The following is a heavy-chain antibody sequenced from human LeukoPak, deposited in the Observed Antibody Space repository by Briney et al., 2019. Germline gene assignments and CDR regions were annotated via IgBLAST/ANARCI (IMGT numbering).Heavy chain of an antibody. Sequence: GGSLRLSCAASGFTFSSYAMSWVRQAPGKGLEWVSAISGSGGSTYYADSVKGRFTISRDNSKNTLYLQMNSLRVEDTAVYYCALCSGGSCYGLYGMDVWGQGTTVTVSS. CDR2: ISGSGGST. D-gene: IGHD2-15*01. CDR1: GFTFSSYA. J-gene: IGHJ6*02. CDR3: ALCSGGSCYGLYGMDV. V-gene: IGHV3-23*01.